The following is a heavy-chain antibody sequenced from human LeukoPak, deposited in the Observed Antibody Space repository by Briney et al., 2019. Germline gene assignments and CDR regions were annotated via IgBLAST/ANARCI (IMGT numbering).Heavy chain of an antibody. Sequence: PGGSLRLSCVASGFTSSNYAMSWIRQAPGKGLEWVSSISVGGTTTYYADSVKGRFSISRDNSENTLYLQMNGLRADGTAVYSCAKSFTSSSSDYWGQGTLVTVSS. D-gene: IGHD6-13*01. CDR2: ISVGGTTT. CDR1: GFTSSNYA. J-gene: IGHJ4*02. CDR3: AKSFTSSSSDY. V-gene: IGHV3-23*01.